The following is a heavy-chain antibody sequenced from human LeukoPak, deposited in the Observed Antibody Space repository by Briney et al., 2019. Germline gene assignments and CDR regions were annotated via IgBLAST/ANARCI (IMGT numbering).Heavy chain of an antibody. CDR2: INHSGSA. D-gene: IGHD2-15*01. CDR3: ARSVVVVVAATLNDYFDY. V-gene: IGHV4-34*01. CDR1: GFTFSSYA. Sequence: ASLRLSCAASGFTFSSYAMSWVRQAPGKGLEWIGEINHSGSANYNPSLKSRVTISVDTSKNQFSLKLSSVTAADTAVYYCARSVVVVVAATLNDYFDYWGQGTLVTVSS. J-gene: IGHJ4*02.